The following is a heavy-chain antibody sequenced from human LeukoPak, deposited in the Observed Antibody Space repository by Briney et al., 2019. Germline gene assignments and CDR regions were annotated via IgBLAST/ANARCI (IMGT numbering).Heavy chain of an antibody. CDR3: ARCFRLRG. V-gene: IGHV3-7*01. CDR1: GFTFTNYW. D-gene: IGHD3-10*01. J-gene: IGHJ4*02. Sequence: GGSLRLFCTASGFTFTNYWMSWVRQAPGKGLEWVANINEDRSEIHYVDSVKRRFTISRDNAENSLSLQMNDLRAEDTAVYYCARCFRLRGWGQGALVTVSS. CDR2: INEDRSEI.